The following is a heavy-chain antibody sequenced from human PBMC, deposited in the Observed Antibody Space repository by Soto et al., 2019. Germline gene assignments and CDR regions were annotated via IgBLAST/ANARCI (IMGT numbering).Heavy chain of an antibody. CDR2: IYYSGST. D-gene: IGHD4-17*01. CDR3: ARQYTSGFKDYGDPF. J-gene: IGHJ4*02. CDR1: GGSISSSSYY. Sequence: SETLSLTCTVSGGSISSSSYYWGWIRQPPGKGLEWIGSIYYSGSTYYNPSLKSRVTISVDTSKNQFSLKLSSVTAADTAVYYCARQYTSGFKDYGDPFWGQGTLVTVSS. V-gene: IGHV4-39*01.